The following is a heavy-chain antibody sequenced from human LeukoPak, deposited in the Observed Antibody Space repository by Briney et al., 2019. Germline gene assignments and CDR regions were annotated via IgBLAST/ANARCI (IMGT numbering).Heavy chain of an antibody. D-gene: IGHD3/OR15-3a*01. V-gene: IGHV3-21*01. CDR2: ISSSSSYI. Sequence: GGSLRLSCAASGFTFSSYAMSWVRQAPGKGLEWVSSISSSSSYIYYADSVKGRFTISRDNAKNSLYLQMNSLRAEDTAVYYCARREDYYFDYWGQGTLVTVSS. J-gene: IGHJ4*02. CDR3: ARREDYYFDY. CDR1: GFTFSSYA.